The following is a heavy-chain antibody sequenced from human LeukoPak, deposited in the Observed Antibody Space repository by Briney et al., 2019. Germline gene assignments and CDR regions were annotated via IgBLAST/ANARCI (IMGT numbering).Heavy chain of an antibody. V-gene: IGHV4-61*01. CDR1: GYSISSGYY. CDR2: IYYSGST. J-gene: IGHJ4*02. CDR3: ARGSY. Sequence: SETLSLTCTVSGYSISSGYYWSWIRQPPGKGLEWIGYIYYSGSTNYNPSLKSRVTISVDTSKNQFSLKLSSVTAADTAVYYCARGSYWGQGTLVTVSS.